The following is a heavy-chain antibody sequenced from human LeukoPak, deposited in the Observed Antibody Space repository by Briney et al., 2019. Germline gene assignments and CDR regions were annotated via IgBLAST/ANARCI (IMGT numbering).Heavy chain of an antibody. D-gene: IGHD6-19*01. CDR2: INAGNGNT. V-gene: IGHV1-3*01. CDR1: GYTFTSYA. CDR3: ARGYSSGWSDSYYFDY. Sequence: ASVKVSCKASGYTFTSYAMHWVRQAPGQRLEWMGWINAGNGNTKYSQKFQGRVTITRDTSAGTAYMELSSLRSEDTAVYYCARGYSSGWSDSYYFDYWGQGTLVTVSS. J-gene: IGHJ4*02.